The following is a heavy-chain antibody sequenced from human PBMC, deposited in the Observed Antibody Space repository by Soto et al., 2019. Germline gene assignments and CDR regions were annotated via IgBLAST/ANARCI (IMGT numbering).Heavy chain of an antibody. CDR2: IYYIGTS. J-gene: IGHJ2*01. Sequence: QVQLQESGPGLVKPSQTLSLTCTVSGASISSGGYYWGWIRQHPGKGLEWIGFIYYIGTSYYNPSLESRNTPSADTSKNHFSLNLTSVTAADTAVYYCARVLRDVLSDSYYWYFDLWGRGTLVTVSS. CDR3: ARVLRDVLSDSYYWYFDL. CDR1: GASISSGGYY. D-gene: IGHD3-3*01. V-gene: IGHV4-31*03.